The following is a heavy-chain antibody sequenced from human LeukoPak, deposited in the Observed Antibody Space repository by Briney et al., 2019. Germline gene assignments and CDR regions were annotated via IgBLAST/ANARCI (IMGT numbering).Heavy chain of an antibody. CDR1: GGSINSYY. CDR3: ARVRDFWHPHYFFDY. CDR2: IYYSGST. Sequence: SETLSLTRTVSGGSINSYYWSWIRQPPGKGLEWIGYIYYSGSTNYNPSLKSRVTISVDKSKNQFSLKLSSVTAADTAVYYCARVRDFWHPHYFFDYWGQGTLVTVSS. V-gene: IGHV4-59*12. D-gene: IGHD3-3*01. J-gene: IGHJ4*02.